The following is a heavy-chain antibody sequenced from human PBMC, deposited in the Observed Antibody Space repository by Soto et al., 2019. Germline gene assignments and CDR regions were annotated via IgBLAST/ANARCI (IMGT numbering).Heavy chain of an antibody. CDR1: GFTFDDYA. CDR3: AKGLGYCSSTSCYGPPWTGHY. Sequence: HPGGSLRLSCAASGFTFDDYAMHWVRQAPGKGLEWVSGISWNSGSIGYADSVKGRFTISRDNAKNSLYLQMNSLRAEDTALYYCAKGLGYCSSTSCYGPPWTGHYWGQGNLVTVSS. V-gene: IGHV3-9*01. D-gene: IGHD2-2*03. J-gene: IGHJ4*02. CDR2: ISWNSGSI.